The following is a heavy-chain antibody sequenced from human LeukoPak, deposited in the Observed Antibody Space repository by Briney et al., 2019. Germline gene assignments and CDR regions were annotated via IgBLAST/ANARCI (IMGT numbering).Heavy chain of an antibody. V-gene: IGHV3-33*01. CDR1: GFTFSSYG. Sequence: GGSLRLSCAASGFTFSSYGMHWVRQAPGKGLEWVAVIWYDGNNKYYADSVKGRFTISRDNSKNTLYLQMNSLRAEDTAVYYCGSDSSVSVVYWGQGTLVTVSS. CDR2: IWYDGNNK. D-gene: IGHD3-22*01. CDR3: GSDSSVSVVY. J-gene: IGHJ4*02.